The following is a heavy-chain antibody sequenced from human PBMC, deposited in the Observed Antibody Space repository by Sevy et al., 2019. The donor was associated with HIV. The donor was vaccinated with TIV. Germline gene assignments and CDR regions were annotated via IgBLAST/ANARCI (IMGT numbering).Heavy chain of an antibody. J-gene: IGHJ4*02. V-gene: IGHV3-30*04. D-gene: IGHD6-19*01. Sequence: GGSLRLSCAASGFTFNTHAMHWVRQAPGKGLEWVALISNDGIIKYYADSVKGRLTISRDNSKNTLSLQMNSLRVEDTAVYYGAREGGYTSAWSPGNHWGQGTLVTVSS. CDR1: GFTFNTHA. CDR3: AREGGYTSAWSPGNH. CDR2: ISNDGIIK.